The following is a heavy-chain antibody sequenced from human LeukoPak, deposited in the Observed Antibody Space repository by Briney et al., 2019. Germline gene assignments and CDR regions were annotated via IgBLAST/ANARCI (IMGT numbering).Heavy chain of an antibody. CDR2: IYHSGST. CDR3: ARVGYDGNFGPPEY. Sequence: SETLSLTCTVSGYSISSGYYWGWIRQPPGKGLEWIGSIYHSGSTYYNPSLKSRVTISVDTPKNQFSLRLSSVTAADTAVYYCARVGYDGNFGPPEYWGQGTLVTVSS. V-gene: IGHV4-38-2*02. CDR1: GYSISSGYY. D-gene: IGHD4-23*01. J-gene: IGHJ4*02.